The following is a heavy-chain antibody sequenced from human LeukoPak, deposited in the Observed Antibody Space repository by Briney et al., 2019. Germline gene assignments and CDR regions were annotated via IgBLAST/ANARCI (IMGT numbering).Heavy chain of an antibody. CDR1: GGSISSYY. D-gene: IGHD4-23*01. CDR2: IYDSGST. Sequence: PSETLSLTCTVSGGSISSYYWSWIRQPPGKGLEWIAYIYDSGSTNYNPSLKSRVTISVDTSKNQFSLKLSSVTAADTAVYYCARGGNRAPFDYWGQGTLVSVSS. J-gene: IGHJ4*02. CDR3: ARGGNRAPFDY. V-gene: IGHV4-59*01.